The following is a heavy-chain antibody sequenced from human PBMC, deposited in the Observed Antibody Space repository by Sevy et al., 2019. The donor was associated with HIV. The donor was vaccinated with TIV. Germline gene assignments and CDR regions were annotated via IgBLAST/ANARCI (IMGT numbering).Heavy chain of an antibody. J-gene: IGHJ6*02. Sequence: ASVKVSCKASGYTFTSYGISWVRQAPGQGLEWMGWISAYNGNTNYAQKLQGRVTMTTDTSTSTAYMELRSLRSDDTAVYYCAATTLRYFDWVSPPYGMDVWGQGTTVTVSS. D-gene: IGHD3-9*01. CDR2: ISAYNGNT. V-gene: IGHV1-18*01. CDR1: GYTFTSYG. CDR3: AATTLRYFDWVSPPYGMDV.